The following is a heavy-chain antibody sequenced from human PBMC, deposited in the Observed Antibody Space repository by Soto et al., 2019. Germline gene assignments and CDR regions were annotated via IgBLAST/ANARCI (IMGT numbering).Heavy chain of an antibody. D-gene: IGHD3-9*01. V-gene: IGHV3-33*06. J-gene: IGHJ4*02. CDR3: AKDRHPDGIWTFDS. CDR2: IWYDGSNK. CDR1: GFTFSSYG. Sequence: PGGSLRLSCAASGFTFSSYGMHWVRQAPGKGLEWVAVIWYDGSNKYYADSVKGRFTISRDNSKNTLYLQMNSLRDEDMAVYYRAKDRHPDGIWTFDSWGPGTLVTVSS.